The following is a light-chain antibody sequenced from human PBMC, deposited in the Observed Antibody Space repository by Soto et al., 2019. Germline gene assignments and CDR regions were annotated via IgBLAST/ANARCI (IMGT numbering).Light chain of an antibody. V-gene: IGKV3-15*01. CDR2: GAS. J-gene: IGKJ2*01. Sequence: EIVMTQSPATLSVSPGERATLSCRASQSVTSNLAWYQQKPGQAPRLLIYGASTRSTGIPARFSGSGSATKFTLTISSLQSKDFAVYYCQQDNNWPPYTFGQGTKMQIK. CDR3: QQDNNWPPYT. CDR1: QSVTSN.